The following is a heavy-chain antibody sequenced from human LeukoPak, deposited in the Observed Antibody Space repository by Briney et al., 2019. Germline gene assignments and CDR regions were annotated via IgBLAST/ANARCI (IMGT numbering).Heavy chain of an antibody. Sequence: GGSLRLSCAASGFTFSSYAMSWVRQAPGKGLEWVSAISGSGGTTYFADSVKARFTISRDNSKNTLYLQMDSLRAEDTAVYYCAKVTSDPVYWYFDLWGRGTLVTVSS. J-gene: IGHJ2*01. CDR1: GFTFSSYA. CDR3: AKVTSDPVYWYFDL. CDR2: ISGSGGTT. V-gene: IGHV3-23*01.